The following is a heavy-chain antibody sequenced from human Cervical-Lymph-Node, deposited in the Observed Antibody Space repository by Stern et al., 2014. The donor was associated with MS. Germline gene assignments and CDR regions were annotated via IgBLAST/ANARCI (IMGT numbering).Heavy chain of an antibody. Sequence: VQLEESGGGVVQPGGSLRLSCVVSGFTFSDYGMHWVRQSPGEGLEWVAVIFHDGSQEFYAESVKGRFTISRDNSKGTLYLQMNSLRIEDTAMYYCAKDGDARIFDYWGQGTQVTV. CDR2: IFHDGSQE. CDR3: AKDGDARIFDY. J-gene: IGHJ4*02. V-gene: IGHV3-30*18. D-gene: IGHD3-10*01. CDR1: GFTFSDYG.